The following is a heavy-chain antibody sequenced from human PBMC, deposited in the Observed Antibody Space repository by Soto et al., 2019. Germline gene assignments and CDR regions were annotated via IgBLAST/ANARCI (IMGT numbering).Heavy chain of an antibody. CDR2: IYYSGST. CDR3: ARDHLPTGYSRSDPSHNWFEP. CDR1: GGSISSGGYY. V-gene: IGHV4-31*03. D-gene: IGHD6-13*01. Sequence: ILSLTCTVSGGSISSGGYYWSWIRQHPGKGLEWIGYIYYSGSTYYNPSLKSRVTISVDTSKNQFSLKLSSVTAADTAVYYCARDHLPTGYSRSDPSHNWFEPWGQGTLVT. J-gene: IGHJ5*02.